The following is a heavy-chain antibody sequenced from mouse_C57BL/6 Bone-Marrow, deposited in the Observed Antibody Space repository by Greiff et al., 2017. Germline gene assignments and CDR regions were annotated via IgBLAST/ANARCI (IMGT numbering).Heavy chain of an antibody. Sequence: EVQVVESGGGLVKPGGSLKLSCAASGFTFSSYAMSWVRQTPEKRLEWVATISDGGSYTYSPDNVKGRFTISRDNAKNNLYLQMSHLKSEDTAMYYCARDRGLRRECDYWGQGTTLTVSS. CDR3: ARDRGLRRECDY. J-gene: IGHJ2*01. D-gene: IGHD2-4*01. CDR1: GFTFSSYA. CDR2: ISDGGSYT. V-gene: IGHV5-4*01.